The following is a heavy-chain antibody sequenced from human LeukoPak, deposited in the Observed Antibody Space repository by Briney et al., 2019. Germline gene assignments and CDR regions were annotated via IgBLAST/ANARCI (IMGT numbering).Heavy chain of an antibody. CDR2: ISYDGSNK. V-gene: IGHV3-30*18. CDR1: GFTFSSYG. J-gene: IGHJ1*01. CDR3: AKAYRPYCGGDCYSDPPKVYFQH. Sequence: GGSLRLSCAASGFTFSSYGMHWVRQAPGKGLEWVAVISYDGSNKYYADSVKGRFTISRDNSKNTLYLQMNSLRAEDTAVYYCAKAYRPYCGGDCYSDPPKVYFQHWGQGTLVTVSS. D-gene: IGHD2-21*02.